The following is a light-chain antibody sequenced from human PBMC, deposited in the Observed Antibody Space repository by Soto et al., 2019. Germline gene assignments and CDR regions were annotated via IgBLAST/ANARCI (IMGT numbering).Light chain of an antibody. Sequence: DIPLTQSPSFLSASVGDSVTITCRASQDVSRYLAWYQQKPGKAPNLLIYAASTLRSGVPSRFSGSGSETEFTLTISSLQPEDFATYYCQQLNSYVFAFGPGTKVDIK. J-gene: IGKJ3*01. V-gene: IGKV1-9*01. CDR1: QDVSRY. CDR2: AAS. CDR3: QQLNSYVFA.